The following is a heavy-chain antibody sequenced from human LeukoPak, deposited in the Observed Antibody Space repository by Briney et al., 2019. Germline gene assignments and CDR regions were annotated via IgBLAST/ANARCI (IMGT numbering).Heavy chain of an antibody. Sequence: ASVKVSCKASGYTFTSYYMHCVRQAPGQGLEWMGIINPSGGSTSYAQKFQGRVTMTRDTSTSTVYMELSSLRSEDTAVYYCAREMGATTYYYYGMDVWAQGTTVTVSS. CDR3: AREMGATTYYYYGMDV. V-gene: IGHV1-46*01. D-gene: IGHD1-26*01. J-gene: IGHJ6*02. CDR1: GYTFTSYY. CDR2: INPSGGST.